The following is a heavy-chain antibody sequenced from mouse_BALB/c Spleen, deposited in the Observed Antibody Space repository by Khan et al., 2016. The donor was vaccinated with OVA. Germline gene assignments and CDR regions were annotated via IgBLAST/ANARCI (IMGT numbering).Heavy chain of an antibody. CDR1: GYSITSDYA. CDR3: ERWFTY. CDR2: ISYSGST. J-gene: IGHJ3*01. Sequence: EVQLQESGPGLVKPSQSLSPTCTVTGYSITSDYAWNWIRQFPGNQLEWMGYISYSGSTTYNPSLKSRISITRDTSKNQFFLQLNSVTTEDTAKYYYERWFTYWGQGTLVTVSA. V-gene: IGHV3-2*02.